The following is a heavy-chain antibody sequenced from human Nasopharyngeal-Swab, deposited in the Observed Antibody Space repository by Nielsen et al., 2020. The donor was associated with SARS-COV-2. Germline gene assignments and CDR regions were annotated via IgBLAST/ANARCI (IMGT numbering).Heavy chain of an antibody. CDR1: GFSLSTSGMC. CDR3: ARNYDYVWGSYRTANYYFDY. V-gene: IGHV2-70*01. D-gene: IGHD3-16*02. Sequence: SGPTLVKPTQTLTLTCTFSGFSLSTSGMCVCWIRQPPGKALEWLALIDWDDDKYYSTSLKTRLTISKDTSKNQVVLTMTNMDPVDTATYYCARNYDYVWGSYRTANYYFDYWGQGTLVTVSS. CDR2: IDWDDDK. J-gene: IGHJ4*02.